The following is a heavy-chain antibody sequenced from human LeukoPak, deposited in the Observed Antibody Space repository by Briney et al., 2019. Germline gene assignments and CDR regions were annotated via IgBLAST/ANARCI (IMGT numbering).Heavy chain of an antibody. D-gene: IGHD1-26*01. CDR3: ARDVGATALFDY. Sequence: GSLRLSCAASRFTFSSYSMNWVRQAPGKGLEWIGYIYYSGSTNYNPSLKSRVTISVDTSKNQFSLKLSSVTAADTAVYYCARDVGATALFDYWGQGTLVTVSS. CDR2: IYYSGST. V-gene: IGHV4-59*01. J-gene: IGHJ4*02. CDR1: RFTFSSYS.